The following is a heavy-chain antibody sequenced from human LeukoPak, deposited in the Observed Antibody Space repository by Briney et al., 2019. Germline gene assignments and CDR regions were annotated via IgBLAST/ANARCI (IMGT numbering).Heavy chain of an antibody. CDR2: IIPIFGTA. J-gene: IGHJ4*02. V-gene: IGHV1-69*13. Sequence: ASVKVSCKDSGGTFSSYAISWVRQAPGQGLEWMGGIIPIFGTANYAQKFQGRVTNTADESTSTAYMELRSLRSDDTAVYYCARLDYGDYVVGYWGQGTLVTVSS. CDR3: ARLDYGDYVVGY. D-gene: IGHD4-17*01. CDR1: GGTFSSYA.